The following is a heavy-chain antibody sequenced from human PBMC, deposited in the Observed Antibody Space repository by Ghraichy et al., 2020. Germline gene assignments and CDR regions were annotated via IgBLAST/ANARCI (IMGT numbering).Heavy chain of an antibody. D-gene: IGHD4-17*01. V-gene: IGHV4-34*01. J-gene: IGHJ4*02. CDR1: GGSFSGYY. CDR2: IKLSGST. CDR3: ARGLSYGDYVVAFGY. Sequence: SQTLSLTCTVYGGSFSGYYCSWLRQPPGKGLEWIGEIKLSGSTSYSPSLRSRVTISVDTSKNQFSLKLTSVTAADTAMYYCARGLSYGDYVVAFGYWGQGTLVTVSS.